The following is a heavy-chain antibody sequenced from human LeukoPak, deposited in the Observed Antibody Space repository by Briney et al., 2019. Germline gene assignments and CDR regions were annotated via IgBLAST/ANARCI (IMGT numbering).Heavy chain of an antibody. CDR3: ARVGEVDTAMAYYYYYMDV. V-gene: IGHV5-51*01. CDR1: GYSFTSYW. Sequence: GESLKISCKGSGYSFTSYWIGWVRQMPGKGLEWMGIIYPGDSDTRYSPSFQGQVTISADKSISTAYLQWSSLKASDTAMYYCARVGEVDTAMAYYYYYMDVWGKGTTVTVSS. CDR2: IYPGDSDT. J-gene: IGHJ6*03. D-gene: IGHD5-18*01.